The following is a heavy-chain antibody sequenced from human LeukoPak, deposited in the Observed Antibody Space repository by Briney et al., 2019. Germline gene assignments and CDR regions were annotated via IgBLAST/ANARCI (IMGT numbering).Heavy chain of an antibody. Sequence: ASVKVSCKASGYTFTGYNMHWVRQAHGQGLEWMGRINPNSGGTNYAQKFQGRVTMTRDTSISTAYMELSRLRSDNTAVYYCARSVRGDYVWGSYRQGFDYWGQGTLVTVSS. CDR1: GYTFTGYN. CDR2: INPNSGGT. D-gene: IGHD3-16*02. V-gene: IGHV1-2*06. CDR3: ARSVRGDYVWGSYRQGFDY. J-gene: IGHJ4*02.